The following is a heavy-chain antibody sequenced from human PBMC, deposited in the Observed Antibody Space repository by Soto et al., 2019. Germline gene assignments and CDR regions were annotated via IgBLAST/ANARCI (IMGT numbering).Heavy chain of an antibody. Sequence: TGGSLRLSCAASGFTSSSYAMSWVRQAPGKGLEWVSAISGSGGSTYYADSVKGRFTISRDNSKNTLYLQMNSLRAEDTAVYYCANDDLPSYYCGGDCYSAYWGQGTLVTVSS. CDR3: ANDDLPSYYCGGDCYSAY. J-gene: IGHJ4*02. D-gene: IGHD2-21*02. V-gene: IGHV3-23*01. CDR1: GFTSSSYA. CDR2: ISGSGGST.